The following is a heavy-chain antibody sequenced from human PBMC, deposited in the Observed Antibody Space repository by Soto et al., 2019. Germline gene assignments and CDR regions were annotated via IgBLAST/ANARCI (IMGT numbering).Heavy chain of an antibody. V-gene: IGHV1-69*01. J-gene: IGHJ4*02. D-gene: IGHD1-26*01. Sequence: QVQLVQSGAEVKKPGSSVKVSCKAAGGTVSSYSINWVLQSPGQGLEWMGEIIPIFGTANYAQKVQGRVTISAAESTSTAYMELSSLRAEDTAVYYCARDGGRHSGGIDYWGQGTLVTVSS. CDR2: IIPIFGTA. CDR1: GGTVSSYS. CDR3: ARDGGRHSGGIDY.